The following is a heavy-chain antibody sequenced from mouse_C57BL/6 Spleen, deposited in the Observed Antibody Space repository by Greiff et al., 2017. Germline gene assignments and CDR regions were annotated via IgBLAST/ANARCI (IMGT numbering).Heavy chain of an antibody. CDR1: GYTFTSYW. CDR2: IDPSASYT. J-gene: IGHJ2*01. D-gene: IGHD1-1*01. V-gene: IGHV1-69*01. Sequence: QVQLQQPGAELVIPGASVKLSCKASGYTFTSYWMHWVKQRPGQGLEWIGEIDPSASYTNYNQKFKGKSTLTVDKSSSTAYMQLSSLTSEDSAVYYGARSRDYGSSSHFDYWGQGTTLTVSS. CDR3: ARSRDYGSSSHFDY.